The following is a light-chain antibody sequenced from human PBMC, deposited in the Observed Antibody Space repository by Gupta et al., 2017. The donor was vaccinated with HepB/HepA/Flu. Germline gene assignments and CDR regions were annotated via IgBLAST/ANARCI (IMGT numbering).Light chain of an antibody. CDR3: QQYNSAPLT. V-gene: IGKV1-27*01. Sequence: DIQMTQSPSSLSASLGDRVTITCRASQDINNYLAWYQQKPEKVPKLLIYGASALQSGVPSRFSGSGSGTDFTLTISSLQPEDVATYYCQQYNSAPLTFGQGTKVEIK. J-gene: IGKJ1*01. CDR2: GAS. CDR1: QDINNY.